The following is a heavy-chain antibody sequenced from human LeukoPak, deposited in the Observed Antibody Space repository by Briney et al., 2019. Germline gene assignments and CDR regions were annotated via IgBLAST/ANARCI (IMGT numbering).Heavy chain of an antibody. J-gene: IGHJ2*01. CDR2: LYSGSDT. CDR3: ASVGDHFHWYLDL. V-gene: IGHV3-53*01. D-gene: IGHD3-10*01. Sequence: GGSLRLSCAASGVTLNTNYMNWGRQAPGEGLGWGFILYSGSDTYYADYVHGRFSLSRESSKNLMYHHMNNLRAEATAVYYCASVGDHFHWYLDLWDRGTLVTVSS. CDR1: GVTLNTNY.